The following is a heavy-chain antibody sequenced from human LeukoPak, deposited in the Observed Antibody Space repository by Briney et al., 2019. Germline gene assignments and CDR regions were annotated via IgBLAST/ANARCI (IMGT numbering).Heavy chain of an antibody. CDR3: AGDRLGGYHYYMDV. J-gene: IGHJ6*03. CDR2: IKQDGSEK. CDR1: GFTFNSYW. V-gene: IGHV3-7*01. Sequence: QPGGSLRLSCAASGFTFNSYWMSWVRQAPGKGLEWVANIKQDGSEKYYVDSVKGRFTISRDNAKNSLYLQMNSLRAEDTAVYYCAGDRLGGYHYYMDVWGKGTTVTVSS. D-gene: IGHD3-10*01.